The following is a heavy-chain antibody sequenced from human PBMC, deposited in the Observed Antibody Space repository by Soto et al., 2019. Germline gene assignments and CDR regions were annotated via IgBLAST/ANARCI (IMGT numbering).Heavy chain of an antibody. CDR1: GFIFSSYS. CDR2: ITSTSSYT. V-gene: IGHV3-21*01. J-gene: IGHJ4*02. D-gene: IGHD1-26*01. CDR3: ARGGVGFHFDY. Sequence: EVQLVESGGGLVKPGGSLRLSCAASGFIFSSYSMNWVRQAPGKGLEWVSSITSTSSYTYYADSVKGRFTISRDNAKNSLYLQMNSLRAEDTAMYYRARGGVGFHFDYWGQGTLVTVSS.